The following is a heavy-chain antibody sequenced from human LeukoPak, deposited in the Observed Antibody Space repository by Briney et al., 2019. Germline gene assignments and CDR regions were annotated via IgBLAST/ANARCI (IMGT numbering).Heavy chain of an antibody. Sequence: GGSLRLSCAASGFTFSSYSMNWIRQAPGKGLEWVSSISSSTSYIYYADSVKGRFTISKDNAKNSLYLQMNSLRAEDTAVYYCARAGGSTVSHSDYRGQGTLVTVSS. V-gene: IGHV3-21*01. J-gene: IGHJ4*02. D-gene: IGHD4-17*01. CDR1: GFTFSSYS. CDR2: ISSSTSYI. CDR3: ARAGGSTVSHSDY.